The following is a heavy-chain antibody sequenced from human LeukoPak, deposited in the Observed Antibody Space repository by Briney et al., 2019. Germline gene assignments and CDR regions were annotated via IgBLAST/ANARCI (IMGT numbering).Heavy chain of an antibody. V-gene: IGHV4-59*08. Sequence: SETLSLTCPVSGGSISSYYWSWIRQPPGKGLEWIGYIYYSGSTNYNPSLESRVTISVDTSKNQFSLKLTSVTAADTAVYYCARVRGYSYDYWGQGTLVTVSS. J-gene: IGHJ4*02. CDR2: IYYSGST. D-gene: IGHD5-18*01. CDR3: ARVRGYSYDY. CDR1: GGSISSYY.